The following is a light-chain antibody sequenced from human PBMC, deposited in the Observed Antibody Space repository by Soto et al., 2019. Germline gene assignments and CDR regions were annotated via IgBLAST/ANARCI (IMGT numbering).Light chain of an antibody. Sequence: QSALTQPPSVSGSPGQSVTISCTGNKSDVGSNNRVSWYQQPPGTVPKVMIYEVSNRPSGVHDRFSGSKSGNTASLTISGLQAEDEADYYCCSFTSANTYVFGTGTKVTVL. CDR2: EVS. CDR3: CSFTSANTYV. V-gene: IGLV2-18*02. CDR1: KSDVGSNNR. J-gene: IGLJ1*01.